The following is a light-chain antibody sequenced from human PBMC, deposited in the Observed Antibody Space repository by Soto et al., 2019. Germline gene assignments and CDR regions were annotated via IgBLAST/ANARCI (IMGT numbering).Light chain of an antibody. Sequence: QLTQSPSYLSASIGDKVTITCRASQAIGGSVRWYQQRPGTAPKLLIYGTSTLQSGVPSRFSGGGSRTDFTPTINSLQPEDIGTYYCQQSSITPPYTFGQGTTLEI. CDR2: GTS. CDR3: QQSSITPPYT. J-gene: IGKJ2*01. CDR1: QAIGGS. V-gene: IGKV1-39*01.